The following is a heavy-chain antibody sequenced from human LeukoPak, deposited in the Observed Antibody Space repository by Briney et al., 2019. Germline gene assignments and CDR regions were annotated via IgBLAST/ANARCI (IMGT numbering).Heavy chain of an antibody. CDR1: GGSFSSSY. J-gene: IGHJ3*02. CDR2: IYSNGNT. D-gene: IGHD1-26*01. Sequence: SETLSLTCIVSGGSFSSSYWSWIRQPPGKGLEWIAYIYSNGNTNSNPSLKSRVTIAVDTFQSQFSLKLSSVTAADTAVYYCARGLVGLTPHAGVFQIWGQGTKVTVSS. CDR3: ARGLVGLTPHAGVFQI. V-gene: IGHV4-59*01.